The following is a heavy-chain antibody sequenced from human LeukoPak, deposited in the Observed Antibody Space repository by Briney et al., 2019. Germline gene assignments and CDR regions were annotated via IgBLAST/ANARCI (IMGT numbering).Heavy chain of an antibody. J-gene: IGHJ5*02. CDR2: IYPGDSDT. V-gene: IGHV5-51*01. CDR3: ARRGSYYYDSSFNWFDP. D-gene: IGHD3-22*01. Sequence: GESLKISCKGSGYSFTSYWIGWVRQMPGKGLEWMGIIYPGDSDTRYSPSFQGQVTISADKSISTAYLQWSSLKASDTAMYYCARRGSYYYDSSFNWFDPWGQGTLVTVSS. CDR1: GYSFTSYW.